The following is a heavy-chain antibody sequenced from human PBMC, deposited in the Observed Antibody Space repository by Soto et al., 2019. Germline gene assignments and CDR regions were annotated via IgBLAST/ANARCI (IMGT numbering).Heavy chain of an antibody. J-gene: IGHJ4*02. CDR2: ISSSSSTI. Sequence: GGSLRLSCAASGFTFSSYSMNWVRQAPGKGLEWVSYISSSSSTIYYADSVKGRFTISRDNSKNSLYLQMNSLRAEDTAVYYCAKARGLRLRDPFDYWGQGTLVTVSS. D-gene: IGHD5-12*01. CDR1: GFTFSSYS. V-gene: IGHV3-48*01. CDR3: AKARGLRLRDPFDY.